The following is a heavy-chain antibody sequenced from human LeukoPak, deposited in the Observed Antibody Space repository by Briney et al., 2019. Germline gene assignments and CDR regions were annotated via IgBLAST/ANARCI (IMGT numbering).Heavy chain of an antibody. Sequence: PGGSLRLSCAASGFRFSTFGMSWVRQAPGKGLEWVSYISSSSGTIFYADSVKGRFTISRDNAKNSLYLQMNSLRDEDTAVYYCARGRVIIGSVVAPTPIFDPWGQGTLVTVSS. J-gene: IGHJ5*02. CDR2: ISSSSGTI. CDR3: ARGRVIIGSVVAPTPIFDP. CDR1: GFRFSTFG. D-gene: IGHD3-3*01. V-gene: IGHV3-48*02.